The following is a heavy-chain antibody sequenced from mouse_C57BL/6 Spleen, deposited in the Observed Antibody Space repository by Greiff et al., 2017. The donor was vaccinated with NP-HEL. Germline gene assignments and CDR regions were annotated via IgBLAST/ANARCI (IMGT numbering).Heavy chain of an antibody. V-gene: IGHV5-16*01. J-gene: IGHJ2*01. D-gene: IGHD2-2*01. Sequence: EVMLVESEGGLVQPGSSMKLSCTASGFTFSDYYMAWVRQVPEKGLEWVANINYDGSSTYYLDSLKSRFIISRDNAKNILYLQMSSLKSEDTATYYCARGSYNGYDDYWGQGTTLTVSS. CDR3: ARGSYNGYDDY. CDR2: INYDGSST. CDR1: GFTFSDYY.